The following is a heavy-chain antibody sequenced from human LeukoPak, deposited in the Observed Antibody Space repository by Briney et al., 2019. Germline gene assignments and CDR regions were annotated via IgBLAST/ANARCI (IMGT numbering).Heavy chain of an antibody. CDR1: GFTFSTYW. D-gene: IGHD1-1*01. J-gene: IGHJ4*02. V-gene: IGHV3-7*04. CDR2: IKEDGSAT. CDR3: ARDSPGYLAYDS. Sequence: GGSLRLSCAASGFTFSTYWMTWVRQAPGKGPEWVANIKEDGSATYYVDSVKGRFTISRDNAKKSLNLQMNSLRAEDTAVYYCARDSPGYLAYDSWGQGTLVTVFS.